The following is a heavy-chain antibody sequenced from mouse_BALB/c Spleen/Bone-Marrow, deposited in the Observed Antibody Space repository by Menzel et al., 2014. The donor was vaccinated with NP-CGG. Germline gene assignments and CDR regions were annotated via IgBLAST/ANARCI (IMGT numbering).Heavy chain of an antibody. CDR1: GYTFTSYW. CDR2: IYPSDSYT. CDR3: TRRDYAMDY. V-gene: IGHV1-69*02. J-gene: IGHJ4*01. Sequence: VQLQQSGAELVRPGASVKLSCKASGYTFTSYWINWVKQRPGQGLEWIGNIYPSDSYTNYNQKFKGKATLTVDKSSSTAYMQLSSPTSEDSAVYYCTRRDYAMDYWGQGTSVTVSS.